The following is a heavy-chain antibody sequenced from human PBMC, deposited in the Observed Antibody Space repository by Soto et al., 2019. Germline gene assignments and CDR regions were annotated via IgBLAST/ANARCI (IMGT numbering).Heavy chain of an antibody. CDR2: IYYTGGT. Sequence: SETLSLTSPVSDYSIKTDYYWSWIRKPPGKGLEWIGHIYYTGGTFYSPSLKSRLALSVDTSKNQFSLRLSSVTAADTAVYYCARDTASKDFDSHSYYPHFDSWGQGALVTVSS. V-gene: IGHV4-30-4*01. CDR3: ARDTASKDFDSHSYYPHFDS. D-gene: IGHD3-22*01. J-gene: IGHJ5*01. CDR1: DYSIKTDYY.